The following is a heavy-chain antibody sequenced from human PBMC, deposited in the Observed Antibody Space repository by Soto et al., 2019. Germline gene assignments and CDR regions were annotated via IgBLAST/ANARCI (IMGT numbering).Heavy chain of an antibody. CDR3: AQQPGGGGY. V-gene: IGHV3-53*01. CDR2: IYSGGYT. CDR1: GFTVSNNY. Sequence: EVQLVESGGGLIQPGGSLRLSCAVSGFTVSNNYMSWVRQAPGKGLEGVSVIYSGGYTAYGDSVKGRFTISRDNSKNTLFPQMNARGAADTAWFSWAQQPGGGGYWGQGTLVTVSS. J-gene: IGHJ4*02. D-gene: IGHD3-10*01.